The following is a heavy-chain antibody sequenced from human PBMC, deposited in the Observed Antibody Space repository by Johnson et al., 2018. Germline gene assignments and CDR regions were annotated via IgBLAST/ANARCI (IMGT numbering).Heavy chain of an antibody. CDR1: GFTFSTYA. Sequence: VQLVESGGDLVQPGGSLRLSCAASGFTFSTYAMNWVRQAPGKGPEWVSGLSGSGAGTYYADFVKGRLTISRDNSKNTLYLQMNSLRAEDTAIYYCAKDRGGSYADAFDVWGQGTMVTVSS. D-gene: IGHD1-26*01. CDR2: LSGSGAGT. CDR3: AKDRGGSYADAFDV. J-gene: IGHJ3*01. V-gene: IGHV3-23*04.